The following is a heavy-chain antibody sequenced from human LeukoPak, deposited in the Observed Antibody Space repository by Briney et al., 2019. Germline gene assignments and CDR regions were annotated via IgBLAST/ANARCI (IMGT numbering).Heavy chain of an antibody. CDR2: IHHTGST. D-gene: IGHD3-22*01. Sequence: PSETLSLTCAVYGGSFSGFYWTWIRQPPGEGLEWIGEIHHTGSTNYNPSLKTRVTISVDTSKNQFSLNLKSVTAADTAVYYCARGSRPLLPYSFWGQGTLVTVSS. CDR3: ARGSRPLLPYSF. J-gene: IGHJ1*01. V-gene: IGHV4-34*01. CDR1: GGSFSGFY.